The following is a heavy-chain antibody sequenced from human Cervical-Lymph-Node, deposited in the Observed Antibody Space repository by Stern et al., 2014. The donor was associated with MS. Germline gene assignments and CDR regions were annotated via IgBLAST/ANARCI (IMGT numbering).Heavy chain of an antibody. J-gene: IGHJ4*02. D-gene: IGHD6-19*01. CDR1: GFTFSSYG. CDR2: ISYDGSNK. V-gene: IGHV3-30*18. CDR3: AKDSIHIAVAGLFDY. Sequence: QVQLVESGGGVVQPGRSLRLSCAASGFTFSSYGMHWVRQAPGKGLEWVAVISYDGSNKYYADSVKGRFTISRDNSKNTLYLQMNSLRAEDTAVYYCAKDSIHIAVAGLFDYWGQGTLVTVSS.